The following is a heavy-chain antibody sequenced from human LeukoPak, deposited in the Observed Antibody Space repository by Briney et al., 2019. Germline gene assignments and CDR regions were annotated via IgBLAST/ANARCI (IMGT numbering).Heavy chain of an antibody. J-gene: IGHJ6*02. CDR1: GYTFTSYD. D-gene: IGHD4-17*01. CDR2: MNPNSGNT. Sequence: ASVKVSCKASGYTFTSYDINWVRQATGQGLEWMGWMNPNSGNTGYAQKFQGRVTMTRNTSISTAYMELSSLRSEDTAVYYCTRGGEAGDYGDYGKHYYYYGMDVWGQGTTVTVSS. CDR3: TRGGEAGDYGDYGKHYYYYGMDV. V-gene: IGHV1-8*01.